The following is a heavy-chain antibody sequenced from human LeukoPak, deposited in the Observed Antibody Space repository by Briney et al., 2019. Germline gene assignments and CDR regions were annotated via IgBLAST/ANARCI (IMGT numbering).Heavy chain of an antibody. J-gene: IGHJ5*02. Sequence: SETLSLTCTVSGGSISSYYWSWIRRPAGKGLQWIGRINASGSTNHNPSLKSRVTMSVDTSKNQFSLKLSSVTAADTAVYYCARDIVVVPATIWFDPWGRGTLVTVSS. CDR3: ARDIVVVPATIWFDP. D-gene: IGHD2-2*01. V-gene: IGHV4-4*07. CDR2: INASGST. CDR1: GGSISSYY.